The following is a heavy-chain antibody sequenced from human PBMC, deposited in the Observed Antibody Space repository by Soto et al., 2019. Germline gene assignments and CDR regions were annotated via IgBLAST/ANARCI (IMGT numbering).Heavy chain of an antibody. D-gene: IGHD4-17*01. CDR2: IKSDGSDT. Sequence: EVQLVESGGGLFQAGGSLRLSCAASGFTLSSYWMHWVRQAPGKGLVWVSRIKSDGSDTSYADSVKGRFTISRDNAKNTLYLQMSSLRAEDTAVYYCVRVAYGDLGGWGHGTLLTVSS. CDR3: VRVAYGDLGG. CDR1: GFTLSSYW. V-gene: IGHV3-74*01. J-gene: IGHJ4*01.